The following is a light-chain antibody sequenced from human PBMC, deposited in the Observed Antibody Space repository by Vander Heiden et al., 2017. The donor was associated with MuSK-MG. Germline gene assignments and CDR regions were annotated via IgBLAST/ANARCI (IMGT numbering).Light chain of an antibody. CDR1: SSDVGGYNY. CDR2: EVS. Sequence: QSALTQPLSASGSPGQSVTISCTGTSSDVGGYNYVSWYQQHPGKAPKVMIYEVSRRPSGVPDRFSGSKSGNTASLTVSGLQAEDEADYFCSSFAGSSSLLFGGGTKLTVL. J-gene: IGLJ2*01. CDR3: SSFAGSSSLL. V-gene: IGLV2-8*01.